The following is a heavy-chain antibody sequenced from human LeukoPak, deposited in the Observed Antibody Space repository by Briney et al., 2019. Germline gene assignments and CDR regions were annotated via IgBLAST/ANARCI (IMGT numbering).Heavy chain of an antibody. V-gene: IGHV4-4*09. CDR3: ARQKAGNCFDP. J-gene: IGHJ5*02. D-gene: IGHD6-19*01. Sequence: ASETLSLTCTVSGGSFSSDYWSWIRQPPGKRLEWIGYIYTSGSNHYNPSLKSRVTISGDTSKNQFSLKLSSVTAADTAVYYCARQKAGNCFDPWGQGTPVTVSS. CDR1: GGSFSSDY. CDR2: IYTSGSN.